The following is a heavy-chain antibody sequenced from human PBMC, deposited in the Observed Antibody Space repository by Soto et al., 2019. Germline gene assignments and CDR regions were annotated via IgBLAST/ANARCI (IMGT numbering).Heavy chain of an antibody. Sequence: SGPTLVKPTQTLTLTCTFSGFSLSTSGVGVGWIRQPPGKALEWLALIYWDDDKRYSPSLKSRLTITKDTSKNQVVLTMANMDTVDTATYYCARRRWSMIRGITPPGPFESWGQGTLVTVSS. CDR3: ARRRWSMIRGITPPGPFES. CDR1: GFSLSTSGVG. D-gene: IGHD3-10*01. V-gene: IGHV2-5*02. J-gene: IGHJ4*02. CDR2: IYWDDDK.